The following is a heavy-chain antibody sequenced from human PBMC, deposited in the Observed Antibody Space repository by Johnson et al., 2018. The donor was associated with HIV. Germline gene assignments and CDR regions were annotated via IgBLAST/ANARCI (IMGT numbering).Heavy chain of an antibody. V-gene: IGHV3-30-3*01. CDR3: ARERASSAFDI. CDR2: ISYDGSNK. J-gene: IGHJ3*02. CDR1: GFTFSSYA. Sequence: QMLLVESGGGVVQPGRSLRLSCAASGFTFSSYAMHWVRQAPGKGLEWVAVISYDGSNKYYADSVKGRFTISRDNSKKTLYLQMNSLRAEDPAVYYCARERASSAFDIWGQGTMVTGSS.